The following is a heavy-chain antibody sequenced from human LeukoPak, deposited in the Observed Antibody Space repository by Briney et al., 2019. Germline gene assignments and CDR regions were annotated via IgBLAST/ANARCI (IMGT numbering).Heavy chain of an antibody. D-gene: IGHD5-18*01. CDR1: GFTFSSYG. CDR3: AKSGYSYGCDY. V-gene: IGHV3-30*18. J-gene: IGHJ4*02. CDR2: ISYDGSNK. Sequence: GGSLRLSCAASGFTFSSYGMHWVRQAPGKGLEWVAVISYDGSNKYYADSVKGRFTISRDNSKNTLYLQMNSLRAEDTAVYYCAKSGYSYGCDYWGRGPLVTVSS.